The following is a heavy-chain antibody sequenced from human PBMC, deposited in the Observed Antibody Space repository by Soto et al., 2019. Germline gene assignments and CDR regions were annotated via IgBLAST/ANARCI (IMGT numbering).Heavy chain of an antibody. CDR1: GFTFSSYA. V-gene: IGHV3-23*01. CDR3: ANALASPGNKGYYYYGMDV. CDR2: ISGSGGST. Sequence: GGSLRLSCAASGFTFSSYAMSWVRQAPGKGLEWVSAISGSGGSTYYADSVKGRFIISRDNSKNTLYLQMNSLRAEDTAVYYCANALASPGNKGYYYYGMDVWGQGTTVTVSS. J-gene: IGHJ6*02.